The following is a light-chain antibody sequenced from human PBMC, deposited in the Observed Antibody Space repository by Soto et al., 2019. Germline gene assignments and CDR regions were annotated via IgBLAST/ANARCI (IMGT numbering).Light chain of an antibody. V-gene: IGLV2-14*01. J-gene: IGLJ1*01. Sequence: QASLRQPGSVCGSPGQSIAISCTGASSDVGLYDYVSWYQQHPGKAPQLMIYAVSNRPSGVSNRFSASKSGNTASLFISGLQAEDEADYYCSSYTSDSSYVFGSGTKGTVL. CDR2: AVS. CDR3: SSYTSDSSYV. CDR1: SSDVGLYDY.